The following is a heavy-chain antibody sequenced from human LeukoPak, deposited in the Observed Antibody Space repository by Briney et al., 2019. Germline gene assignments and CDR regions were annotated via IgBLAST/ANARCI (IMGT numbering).Heavy chain of an antibody. CDR1: GYTFTDYY. D-gene: IGHD3-22*01. Sequence: ASVKVSCKASGYTFTDYYMHWVRQAPGQGLEWMGWINPNSGGTNYAQKFQGRVTMTRDTSISTAYMELSRLRSDDTAVYYCARGSGSSGYYLYYWGQGTLVTVSS. CDR3: ARGSGSSGYYLYY. V-gene: IGHV1-2*02. CDR2: INPNSGGT. J-gene: IGHJ4*02.